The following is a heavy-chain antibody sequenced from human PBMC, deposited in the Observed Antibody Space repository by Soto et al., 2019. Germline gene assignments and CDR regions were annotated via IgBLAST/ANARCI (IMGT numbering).Heavy chain of an antibody. D-gene: IGHD4-17*01. CDR3: ARGLGCAEYGDYCYFDF. J-gene: IGHJ4*02. V-gene: IGHV1-18*01. CDR1: GYMFTSYG. Sequence: QVQLVQSGTEVKRPGASVKVSCKTSGYMFTSYGITWVRQAPGQGLEWMGWINGYSGHTDYTQKFQGRVTMTTDTSTTTSYMELRGLGSYDTAVYYCARGLGCAEYGDYCYFDFWGQGTLLTVS. CDR2: INGYSGHT.